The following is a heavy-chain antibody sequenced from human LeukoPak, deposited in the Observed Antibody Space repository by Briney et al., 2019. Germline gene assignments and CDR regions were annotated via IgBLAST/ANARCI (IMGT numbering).Heavy chain of an antibody. J-gene: IGHJ6*04. V-gene: IGHV3-30*18. CDR3: AKDGMDV. CDR2: ISYDGSNK. CDR1: GFTFSSYG. Sequence: PGGSLRLSCAASGFTFSSYGMHWVRQAPGKGLEWVAVISYDGSNKYYADSAKGRFTISRDNSKNTLYLQMNSLRAEDTAVYYCAKDGMDVWGKGTTVTVSS.